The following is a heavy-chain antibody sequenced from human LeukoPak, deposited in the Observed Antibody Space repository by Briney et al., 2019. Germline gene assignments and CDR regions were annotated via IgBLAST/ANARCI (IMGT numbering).Heavy chain of an antibody. Sequence: PGGSLRLSCAASGFTFDDYAMHWVRQAPGKGLEWVSGISWNSGSIGYADSVKGRFTISRDNAKNSLYLQMNSLRAEDTALYYCAKDQGIAVAGAFDYWGQGTLVTVSS. CDR3: AKDQGIAVAGAFDY. J-gene: IGHJ4*02. CDR2: ISWNSGSI. V-gene: IGHV3-9*01. CDR1: GFTFDDYA. D-gene: IGHD6-19*01.